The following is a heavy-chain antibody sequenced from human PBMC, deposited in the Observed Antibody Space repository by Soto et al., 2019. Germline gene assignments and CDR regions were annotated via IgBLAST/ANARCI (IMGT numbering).Heavy chain of an antibody. V-gene: IGHV4-61*01. CDR1: GGSVSSGSYY. CDR2: IYYSGST. CDR3: ARESPPTYYYDSSGYYYDY. Sequence: SETLSLTCTVSGGSVSSGSYYWSWIRQPPGKGLEWIGYIYYSGSTNYNPSLKSRVTISVDTSKNQFSLKLSSVTAADTAVYYCARESPPTYYYDSSGYYYDYWGQGTLVTVSS. J-gene: IGHJ4*02. D-gene: IGHD3-22*01.